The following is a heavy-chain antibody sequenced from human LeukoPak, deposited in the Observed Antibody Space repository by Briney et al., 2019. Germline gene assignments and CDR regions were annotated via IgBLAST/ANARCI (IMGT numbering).Heavy chain of an antibody. Sequence: SGTLSLTRAVSGVSISSSNWWSWVRQPPGKGLAWIGEIYHSGSTNYNPSLKSRVTISVDKSKNQFSLKLSSVTAADTAVYYCARAIAVAGYNYWGQGTLVTVSS. J-gene: IGHJ4*02. CDR1: GVSISSSNW. D-gene: IGHD6-19*01. CDR3: ARAIAVAGYNY. CDR2: IYHSGST. V-gene: IGHV4-4*02.